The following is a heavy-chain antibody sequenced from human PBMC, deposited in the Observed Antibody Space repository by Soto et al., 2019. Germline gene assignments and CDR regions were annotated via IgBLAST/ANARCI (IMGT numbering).Heavy chain of an antibody. CDR1: GYTFRSYG. J-gene: IGHJ4*02. CDR3: ARGSYDSTGSYFDY. CDR2: ISGYNGNT. D-gene: IGHD3-22*01. Sequence: QVQLVQSGTEVKKPGASVKVSCKASGYTFRSYGITWLRQAPGQGLEWLGWISGYNGNTNYLQKVQDRLSLTTDTXXTTAYMELRSLRSDDTAIYFCARGSYDSTGSYFDYWGQGTLVTVSS. V-gene: IGHV1-18*01.